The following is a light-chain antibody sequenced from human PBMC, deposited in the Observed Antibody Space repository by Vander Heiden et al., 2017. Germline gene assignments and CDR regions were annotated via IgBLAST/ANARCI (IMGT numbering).Light chain of an antibody. Sequence: DIQITQSPSSLSASVGDRVTITCRASQSISSYLNWYQQKPGKAPKLLIYAASSLESGVPSRFSGSGSGTDFTLTISSLQPEDFATYYCQQCDSTPWYTFGQGTKLEIK. V-gene: IGKV1-39*01. CDR3: QQCDSTPWYT. CDR2: AAS. CDR1: QSISSY. J-gene: IGKJ2*01.